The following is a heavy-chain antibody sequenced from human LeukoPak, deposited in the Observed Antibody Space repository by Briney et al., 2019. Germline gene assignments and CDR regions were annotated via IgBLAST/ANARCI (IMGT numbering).Heavy chain of an antibody. CDR3: ARQHYYDSSGYYRWFDP. CDR1: GGSFSGYY. CDR2: INHSGST. D-gene: IGHD3-22*01. Sequence: SETLSLTCAVYGGSFSGYYWSWIRQPPGKGLEWIGEINHSGSTNYNPSLKSRVTISVDTSKNQFSLKLSSVTAADTAVYYCARQHYYDSSGYYRWFDPWGQGTLVTVSS. V-gene: IGHV4-34*01. J-gene: IGHJ5*02.